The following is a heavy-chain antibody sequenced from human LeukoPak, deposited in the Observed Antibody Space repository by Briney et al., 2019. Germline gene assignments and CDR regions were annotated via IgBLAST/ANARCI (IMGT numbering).Heavy chain of an antibody. V-gene: IGHV4-59*01. J-gene: IGHJ4*02. Sequence: PSETLSPTCAVYGGSFSGYYWSWIRQPPGKGLEWIGYIYYSGSTNYNPSLKSRVTISVDTSKNQFSLKLSSVTAADTAVYYCARGFWSGHSTSIFGYWGQGTLVTVSS. CDR2: IYYSGST. CDR3: ARGFWSGHSTSIFGY. D-gene: IGHD3-3*01. CDR1: GGSFSGYY.